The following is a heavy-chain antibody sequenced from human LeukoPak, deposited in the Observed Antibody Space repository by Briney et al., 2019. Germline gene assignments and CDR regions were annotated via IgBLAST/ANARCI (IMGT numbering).Heavy chain of an antibody. V-gene: IGHV3-30-3*01. CDR2: ISYDGSNK. J-gene: IGHJ4*02. Sequence: GGSLRLSCAASGFTFSSYAMHWVRQAPGKGLEWVAVISYDGSNKYYADSVKGRFTISRDNSKNTLYLQMNSLRAEDTAVYYCAPKEDYYDSSGYIDYWGQGTLVTVSS. CDR3: APKEDYYDSSGYIDY. CDR1: GFTFSSYA. D-gene: IGHD3-22*01.